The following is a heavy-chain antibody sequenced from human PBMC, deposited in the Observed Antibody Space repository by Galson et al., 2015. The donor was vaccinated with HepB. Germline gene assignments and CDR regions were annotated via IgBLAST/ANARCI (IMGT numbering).Heavy chain of an antibody. CDR3: ARGEQLGYYFDY. J-gene: IGHJ4*02. V-gene: IGHV3-30-3*01. CDR2: ISYDGSNK. Sequence: VRQAPGRGLEWVAVISYDGSNKYYADSVKGRFTISRDNSKNTLYLQMNSLRAEDTAVYYCARGEQLGYYFDYWGQGTLVTVSS. D-gene: IGHD6-6*01.